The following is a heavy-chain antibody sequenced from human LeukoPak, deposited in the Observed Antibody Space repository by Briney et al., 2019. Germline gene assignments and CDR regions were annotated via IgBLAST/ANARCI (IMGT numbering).Heavy chain of an antibody. CDR3: GLIPGLGY. J-gene: IGHJ4*02. V-gene: IGHV3-53*01. D-gene: IGHD6-19*01. CDR1: GFTVSNNY. CDR2: IYSGGST. Sequence: PPGGSLRLPCAASGFTVSNNYMTWVRQAPGKGLEWVSVIYSGGSTYYADSVKGRFTISRDNSRNTLYLQMNSLRDDDTAVYYCGLIPGLGYWGQGTLVTVSS.